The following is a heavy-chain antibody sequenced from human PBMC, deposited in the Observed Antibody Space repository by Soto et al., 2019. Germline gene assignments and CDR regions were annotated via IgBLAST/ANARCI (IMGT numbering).Heavy chain of an antibody. CDR2: IYYSGST. J-gene: IGHJ3*02. Sequence: SETLCLTCTVSGGSISSYYWSGIRQPPGKGLEWIGYIYYSGSTNYNPSLKSRVTISVDTSKNQFSLKLSSVTAADTAVYYCARVLTGTASDAFDIWGQGTMVTVSS. CDR1: GGSISSYY. D-gene: IGHD1-1*01. V-gene: IGHV4-59*01. CDR3: ARVLTGTASDAFDI.